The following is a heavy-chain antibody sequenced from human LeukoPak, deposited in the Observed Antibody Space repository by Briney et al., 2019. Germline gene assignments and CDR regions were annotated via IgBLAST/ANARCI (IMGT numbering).Heavy chain of an antibody. CDR2: IYYSGST. D-gene: IGHD3-10*01. J-gene: IGHJ4*02. V-gene: IGHV4-61*01. Sequence: SETLSLTCTVSGXSVSSGSYYWSWIRQPPGKGLEWIGYIYYSGSTNYNPSLKSRVTISVDTSKNQFSLKLSSVTAADTAVYYYARSFYYGSGSYSIDYWGQGTLVTVSS. CDR1: GXSVSSGSYY. CDR3: ARSFYYGSGSYSIDY.